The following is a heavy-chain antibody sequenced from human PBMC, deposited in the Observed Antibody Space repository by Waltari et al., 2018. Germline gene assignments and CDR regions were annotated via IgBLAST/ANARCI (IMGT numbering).Heavy chain of an antibody. V-gene: IGHV3-48*01. CDR3: ARATYYYDISGQRTDAFDI. CDR1: GFIFSSYS. Sequence: EVQLVESGGGLVQPGGSLRLSCAASGFIFSSYSMNWVRQAPGKGLEWVSYMSGSGNFIYYTDSVKCRFIISRDNAKNLLFLQMNSLRADDTALYYCARATYYYDISGQRTDAFDIWGQGTVVSVSS. CDR2: MSGSGNFI. J-gene: IGHJ3*02. D-gene: IGHD3-22*01.